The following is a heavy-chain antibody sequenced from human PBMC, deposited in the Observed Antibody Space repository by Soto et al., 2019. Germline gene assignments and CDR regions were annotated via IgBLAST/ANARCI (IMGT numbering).Heavy chain of an antibody. CDR2: ISGSSKTI. Sequence: GGSLRLSCAASGFTFSSYAMHWVRQAPGKGLEWVSYISGSSKTIHYADSVKGRFTISRDNAKYSVYLQMNSLRDEDMAVYYCARDKNWAFDYWGQGTLVTVSS. V-gene: IGHV3-48*02. D-gene: IGHD7-27*01. CDR3: ARDKNWAFDY. J-gene: IGHJ4*02. CDR1: GFTFSSYA.